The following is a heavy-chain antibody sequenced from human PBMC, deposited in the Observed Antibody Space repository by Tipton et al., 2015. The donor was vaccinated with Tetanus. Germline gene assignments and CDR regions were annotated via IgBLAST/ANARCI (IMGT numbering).Heavy chain of an antibody. CDR3: ARGNGYSGYHHYFDY. V-gene: IGHV4-39*07. CDR1: GGSISSSNYY. D-gene: IGHD5-12*01. Sequence: TLSLTCTVSGGSISSSNYYWGWIRQPPGKGLEWIGSIYHSGTTYYKPSLRSRVTISRDTSTNQVSLKLTSVTAADTAVYYCARGNGYSGYHHYFDYWGQGILVTVSS. J-gene: IGHJ4*02. CDR2: IYHSGTT.